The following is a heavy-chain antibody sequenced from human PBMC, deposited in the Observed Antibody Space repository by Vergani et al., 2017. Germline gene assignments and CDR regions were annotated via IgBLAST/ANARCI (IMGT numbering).Heavy chain of an antibody. CDR2: ISGSGGST. CDR1: GFTFSSYA. CDR3: AKLDGYYDCSGYYYSSRDYYGIDF. D-gene: IGHD3-22*01. V-gene: IGHV3-23*01. Sequence: EVQLLESGGGLVQPGGSLRLSCAASGFTFSSYAMSWVRQAPGKGLEWVSAISGSGGSTYYADSVKGRFTISRDNSKNTLYLKMNSLRAEDTAVYYCAKLDGYYDCSGYYYSSRDYYGIDFWGQGTTVTVSS. J-gene: IGHJ6*02.